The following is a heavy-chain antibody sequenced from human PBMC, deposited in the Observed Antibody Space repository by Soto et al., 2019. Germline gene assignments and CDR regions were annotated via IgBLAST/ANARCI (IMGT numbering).Heavy chain of an antibody. D-gene: IGHD3-3*01. CDR2: ISAYNGNT. CDR3: ARVGFLEWLLPPYYYYGMDV. Sequence: ASVKVSCKASGYTFTSYAMHWVRQAPGQGLEWMGWISAYNGNTNYAQKLQGRVTMTTDTSTSTAYMELRSLRSDDTAVYYCARVGFLEWLLPPYYYYGMDVWGQGTTVTVSS. CDR1: GYTFTSYA. J-gene: IGHJ6*02. V-gene: IGHV1-18*01.